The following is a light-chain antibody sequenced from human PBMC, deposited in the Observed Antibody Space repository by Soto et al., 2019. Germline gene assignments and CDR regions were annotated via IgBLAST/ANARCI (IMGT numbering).Light chain of an antibody. CDR2: SNN. Sequence: QSVLTQPPSASGTPGQRVTISSSGSSSKIGSNTVNWYQQFPGTAPKLLIYSNNQRPSGVPDRFSGSKSGTSASLAISGLQAKDEADYYCAAWDGSLNGVIFGGGTKVTVL. J-gene: IGLJ2*01. CDR1: SSKIGSNT. CDR3: AAWDGSLNGVI. V-gene: IGLV1-44*01.